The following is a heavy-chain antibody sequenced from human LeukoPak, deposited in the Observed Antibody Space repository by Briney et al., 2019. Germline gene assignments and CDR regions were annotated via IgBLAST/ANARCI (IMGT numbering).Heavy chain of an antibody. D-gene: IGHD2-21*02. Sequence: ASVKVSCKASGGTFSSYAISWVRQAPGQGLEWMGGIIPIFGTANYAQKFQGRVTITADESTSTAYMELSSLRSEDTAVCYCARDSNPYCGGGCPSPFDYWGQGTLVTVSS. V-gene: IGHV1-69*13. CDR2: IIPIFGTA. CDR3: ARDSNPYCGGGCPSPFDY. J-gene: IGHJ4*02. CDR1: GGTFSSYA.